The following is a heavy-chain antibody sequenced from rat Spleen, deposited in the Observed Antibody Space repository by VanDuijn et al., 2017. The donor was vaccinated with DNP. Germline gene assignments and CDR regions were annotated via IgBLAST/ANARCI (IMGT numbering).Heavy chain of an antibody. CDR2: ISPSGGST. CDR1: GFTFSNYD. V-gene: IGHV5-19*01. D-gene: IGHD1-3*01. J-gene: IGHJ2*01. CDR3: ATNGYRY. Sequence: EVQLVESGGGLVQPGRSLKLSCAASGFTFSNYDMAWVRQAPTKGLEWVASISPSGGSTYYRDSVKGRFTISRDNAKSTLYLQMDSLRSEDTATYYCATNGYRYWGQGVMVTVSS.